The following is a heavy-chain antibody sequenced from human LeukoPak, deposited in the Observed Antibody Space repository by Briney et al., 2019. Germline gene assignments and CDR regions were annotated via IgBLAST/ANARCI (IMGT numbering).Heavy chain of an antibody. CDR3: ARDPYDFWSGYSLALDY. Sequence: GGSLRLSCAASGFTFSSYSMNWVRQAPGKGLEWVSYISSSSTIYYADSVKGRFTISRDNAKNSLYLQMNSLRAEDTAVYYCARDPYDFWSGYSLALDYWGQGTLVTVSS. CDR1: GFTFSSYS. D-gene: IGHD3-3*01. V-gene: IGHV3-48*01. J-gene: IGHJ4*02. CDR2: ISSSSTI.